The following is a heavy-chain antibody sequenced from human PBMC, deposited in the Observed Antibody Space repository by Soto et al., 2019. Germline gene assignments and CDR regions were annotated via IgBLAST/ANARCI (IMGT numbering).Heavy chain of an antibody. CDR1: GGSISSYY. J-gene: IGHJ4*02. CDR2: IYYSGST. Sequence: PSETLSLTCTVSGGSISSYYWSWIRQPPGKGLEWIGYIYYSGSTNYNPALKSRVTISVDTSKDQFALKLSSVTAAYPAMYYCARGSVPTLGLEDWGQGTLVTVS. D-gene: IGHD4-17*01. CDR3: ARGSVPTLGLED. V-gene: IGHV4-59*01.